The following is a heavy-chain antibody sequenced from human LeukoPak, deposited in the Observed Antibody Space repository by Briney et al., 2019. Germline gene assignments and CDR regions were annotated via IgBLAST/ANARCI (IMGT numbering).Heavy chain of an antibody. CDR3: AKDLGFYDTSASRGIDY. J-gene: IGHJ4*02. V-gene: IGHV3-23*01. CDR1: GFTFSSYT. CDR2: IIGSAIST. Sequence: PGGSLRLSCAASGFTFSSYTMNWVRQPPGKGLEWVSSIIGSAISTYYADSVKGRFTISRDNSKNTLYLQMNTLRAEDTAVYYCAKDLGFYDTSASRGIDYWGQGTLVTVSS. D-gene: IGHD3-22*01.